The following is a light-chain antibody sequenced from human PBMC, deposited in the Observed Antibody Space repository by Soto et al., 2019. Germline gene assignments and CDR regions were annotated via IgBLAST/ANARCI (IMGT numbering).Light chain of an antibody. CDR1: QNVGNN. Sequence: EIVMTQSPATLSVSPGERATLSCRASQNVGNNLVWYQQKPGQAPRLLIYGASTRAAGIPDRFSGSGSGTEFTLTISGLQSDDFATYYCQQSYSTPRTFGQGTRLEIK. CDR3: QQSYSTPRT. V-gene: IGKV3-15*01. CDR2: GAS. J-gene: IGKJ5*01.